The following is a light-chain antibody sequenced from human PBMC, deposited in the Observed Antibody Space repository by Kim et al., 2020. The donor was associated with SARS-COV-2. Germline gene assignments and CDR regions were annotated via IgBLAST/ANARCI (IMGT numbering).Light chain of an antibody. CDR2: KTS. Sequence: ASVGDRVTITCRASQSISSCLAWYQQKPGKAPKLLIYKTSSLESGVSSRFSGSGSGTEFTLTISSLKPDDFATYYCQQYKSYSRTFGQGTKVDIK. CDR1: QSISSC. V-gene: IGKV1-5*03. J-gene: IGKJ1*01. CDR3: QQYKSYSRT.